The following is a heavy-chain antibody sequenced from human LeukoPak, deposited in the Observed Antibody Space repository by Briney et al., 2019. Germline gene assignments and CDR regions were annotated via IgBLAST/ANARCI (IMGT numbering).Heavy chain of an antibody. Sequence: ASVKVSCKASGYTFAGYYIHWVRQAPGQGLEWMGWISPYNGNTNYAQKLQGRVTMTTDTSTSTAYMELRSLRSDDTAVYYCARTPGGVAVAFDIWGQGTMVTVSS. CDR1: GYTFAGYY. CDR2: ISPYNGNT. D-gene: IGHD4-23*01. V-gene: IGHV1-18*04. CDR3: ARTPGGVAVAFDI. J-gene: IGHJ3*02.